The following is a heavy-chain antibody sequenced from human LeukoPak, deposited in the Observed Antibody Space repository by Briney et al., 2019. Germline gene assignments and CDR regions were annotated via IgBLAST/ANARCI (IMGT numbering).Heavy chain of an antibody. CDR2: IYTSGST. CDR1: GGSLSSGSYY. Sequence: SETLSLTCTLSGGSLSSGSYYWSWIRQPAGKGLEWIGRIYTSGSTNYNTSLKSRVTISVDTSKNQFSLKLSSVTAADTAVYYCARATGAVPVRGWAFDIWSQGTMVTVAS. J-gene: IGHJ3*02. V-gene: IGHV4-61*02. D-gene: IGHD2-2*01. CDR3: ARATGAVPVRGWAFDI.